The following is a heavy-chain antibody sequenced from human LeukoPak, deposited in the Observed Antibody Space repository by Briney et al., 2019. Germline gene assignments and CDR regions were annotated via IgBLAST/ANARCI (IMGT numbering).Heavy chain of an antibody. CDR1: GFTFSSYS. V-gene: IGHV3-21*01. J-gene: IGHJ5*02. CDR2: ISSISSYI. Sequence: PGGSLRLSCAASGFTFSSYSMNWVRQAPGKGLEWVSSISSISSYIYYANSVKGLFTISRDNAKNTLYLQMNSLRAEATAVYYCARVWSYSGNWFDPWGQGTLVTVSS. D-gene: IGHD1-26*01. CDR3: ARVWSYSGNWFDP.